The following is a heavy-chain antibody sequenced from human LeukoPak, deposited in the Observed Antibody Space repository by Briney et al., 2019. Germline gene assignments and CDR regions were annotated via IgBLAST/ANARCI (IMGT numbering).Heavy chain of an antibody. J-gene: IGHJ4*02. CDR1: GYTFTSYY. CDR3: ARRGGYYCSGGRCYHYYFDY. CDR2: LNPSRGST. D-gene: IGHD2-15*01. Sequence: ASVKVSCKASGYTFTSYYMHWVRQAPGQGLEWMGVLNPSRGSTSYAQKFQGRVTMTRDPSTSPVSMELSSLRSEDTAVYYCARRGGYYCSGGRCYHYYFDYWGQGTLVTVSS. V-gene: IGHV1-46*01.